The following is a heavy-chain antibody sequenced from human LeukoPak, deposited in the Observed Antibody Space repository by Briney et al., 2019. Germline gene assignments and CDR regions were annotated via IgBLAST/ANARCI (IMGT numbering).Heavy chain of an antibody. V-gene: IGHV3-7*04. CDR2: INKDGSEK. Sequence: GGSLRLSCAASGFTFSSYWMSWVRQAPGKGLEGLANINKDGSEKYYVDSVKGRFTISRDNAKNSLYLQMNTLRAEDTALYYCARVATGSRGGFDYWGQGTLVTVSS. J-gene: IGHJ4*02. CDR3: ARVATGSRGGFDY. CDR1: GFTFSSYW. D-gene: IGHD5-24*01.